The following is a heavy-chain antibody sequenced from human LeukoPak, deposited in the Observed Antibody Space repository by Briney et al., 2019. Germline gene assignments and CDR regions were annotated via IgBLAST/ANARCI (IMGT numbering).Heavy chain of an antibody. CDR1: GGSISSYY. J-gene: IGHJ4*02. CDR3: ARVHCSGGSCYSDD. Sequence: SETLSLTCTVSGGSISSYYWSWIRQPPGKGLEWIGYIYYSGSTNYNPSLKSRVTISVDTSKNQFSLKLSSVTAADTAVYYCARVHCSGGSCYSDDWGQGTLVTVSS. D-gene: IGHD2-15*01. V-gene: IGHV4-59*01. CDR2: IYYSGST.